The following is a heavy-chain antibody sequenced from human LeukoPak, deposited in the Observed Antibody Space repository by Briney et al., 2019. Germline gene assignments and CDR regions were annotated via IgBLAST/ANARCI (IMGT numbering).Heavy chain of an antibody. CDR1: GDSVSSNSAG. CDR3: ARWAAGHGMDV. CDR2: TFYRSKWYN. Sequence: SQTLSLTCAISGDSVSSNSAGWNWIRLSPSRGLEWLGRTFYRSKWYNDYAVSVESRITINPDTYKNQFSLQLNSATPEDTAVYYCARWAAGHGMDVWGQGTTVTVS. J-gene: IGHJ6*02. D-gene: IGHD6-13*01. V-gene: IGHV6-1*01.